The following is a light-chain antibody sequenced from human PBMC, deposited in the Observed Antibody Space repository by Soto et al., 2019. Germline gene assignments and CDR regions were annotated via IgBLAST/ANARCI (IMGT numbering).Light chain of an antibody. Sequence: EIVLTQSPATLSLSPGERATLSCGASQSVNNNYLAWYQQKPGLAHRLLIYDASSRATGIPDRFSGSGSGTDFTLTISRLEPEDFAVYSCQQYGTSPQTFGQGTKVEIK. J-gene: IGKJ1*01. CDR1: QSVNNNY. CDR3: QQYGTSPQT. V-gene: IGKV3D-20*01. CDR2: DAS.